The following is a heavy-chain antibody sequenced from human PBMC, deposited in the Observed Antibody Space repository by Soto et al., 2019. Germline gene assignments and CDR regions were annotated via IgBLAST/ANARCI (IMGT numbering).Heavy chain of an antibody. J-gene: IGHJ4*02. V-gene: IGHV3-23*01. CDR2: ISGSGGST. CDR1: GFTFSSYA. Sequence: GGSLRLSCAASGFTFSSYAMSWVRQAPGKGLEWVSAISGSGGSTYYADSVKGRFTISRDNSKNTLYLQMNSLRAEDTAVYYCANSDYYDTTPYWGQGTLVTVSS. CDR3: ANSDYYDTTPY. D-gene: IGHD3-22*01.